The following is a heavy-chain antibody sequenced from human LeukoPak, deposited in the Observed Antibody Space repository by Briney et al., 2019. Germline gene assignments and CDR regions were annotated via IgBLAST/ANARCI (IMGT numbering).Heavy chain of an antibody. CDR2: IYTGGIT. J-gene: IGHJ3*02. D-gene: IGHD6-13*01. CDR1: GGSISSGSYY. Sequence: SQTLSLTCTVSGGSISSGSYYWSWIRQPAGKGLERIGRIYTGGITRYNPSLKSRVTISMDTSKNEFSLKLSSVTAADTAVYYCARDTGYSSSWYAAFDIWGQGTMVTVSS. V-gene: IGHV4-61*02. CDR3: ARDTGYSSSWYAAFDI.